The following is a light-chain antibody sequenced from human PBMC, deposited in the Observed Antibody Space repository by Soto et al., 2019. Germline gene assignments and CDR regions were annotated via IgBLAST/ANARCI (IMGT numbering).Light chain of an antibody. CDR3: QKYNDAPRT. CDR2: EAS. Sequence: QMTQSPSSLSASVGDRATLTCRASQDISNKLAWYQQKPGGAPKLLIYEASTLQSGVPYRFSGSGSGADVTLTISSLQPEDVAIYYCQKYNDAPRTFGQGTRVEMK. CDR1: QDISNK. V-gene: IGKV1-27*01. J-gene: IGKJ1*01.